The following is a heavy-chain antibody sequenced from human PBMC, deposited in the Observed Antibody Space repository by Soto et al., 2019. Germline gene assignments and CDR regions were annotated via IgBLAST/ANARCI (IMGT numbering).Heavy chain of an antibody. CDR3: ERAGGYYDSSGYYSPPFDY. CDR1: GFTFSSYS. CDR2: ISSSSSTI. D-gene: IGHD3-22*01. V-gene: IGHV3-48*02. Sequence: GGSLRLSCAASGFTFSSYSMNWVRQAPGKGLDWVSYISSSSSTIYYADSVKGRFTISRDNAKNSLYLQMNSLRDEDTAVYYCERAGGYYDSSGYYSPPFDYWGQGTLVTVSS. J-gene: IGHJ4*02.